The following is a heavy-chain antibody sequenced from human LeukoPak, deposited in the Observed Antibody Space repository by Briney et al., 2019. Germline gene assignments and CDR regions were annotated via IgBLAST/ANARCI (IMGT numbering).Heavy chain of an antibody. V-gene: IGHV4-39*01. D-gene: IGHD6-13*01. Sequence: SETLSLTCTVSGDSISSNDYYWGWIRQPPGKGLEWIGTIYYSGSTYYKPSLKSRVTISLDTSKNQFSLKLSSVTAADTAVYYCASESPGIAAPIPPSDAFDIWGQGTMVTVSS. CDR2: IYYSGST. J-gene: IGHJ3*02. CDR1: GDSISSNDYY. CDR3: ASESPGIAAPIPPSDAFDI.